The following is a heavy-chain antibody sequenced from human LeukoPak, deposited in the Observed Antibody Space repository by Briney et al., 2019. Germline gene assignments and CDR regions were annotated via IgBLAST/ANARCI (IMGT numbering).Heavy chain of an antibody. CDR3: ATNRAGTYDRPFDI. CDR1: GGSISSYY. D-gene: IGHD1-26*01. J-gene: IGHJ3*02. Sequence: SETLSLTCTVSGGSISSYYWSWIRQPPGKGLEWIGYIYYSGSTNYNPSLKSRVTISVDTSKNQFSLELSSVTATDTAAYFCATNRAGTYDRPFDIWGQGTMVTVSS. V-gene: IGHV4-59*08. CDR2: IYYSGST.